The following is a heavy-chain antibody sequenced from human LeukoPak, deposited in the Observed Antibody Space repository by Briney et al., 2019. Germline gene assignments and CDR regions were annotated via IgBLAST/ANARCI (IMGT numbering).Heavy chain of an antibody. CDR1: GYSFTSYW. V-gene: IGHV5-51*01. D-gene: IGHD4-17*01. CDR2: IYPGDSDT. J-gene: IGHJ6*02. CDR3: ARHHYGDTAYYYYGIDV. Sequence: GESLKISCKGSGYSFTSYWIGWVRQMPGKGLEWMGIIYPGDSDTRYSPSFQGQVTISADKSISTAYLQWSSLKASDTAMYYCARHHYGDTAYYYYGIDVWGQGTTVTVSS.